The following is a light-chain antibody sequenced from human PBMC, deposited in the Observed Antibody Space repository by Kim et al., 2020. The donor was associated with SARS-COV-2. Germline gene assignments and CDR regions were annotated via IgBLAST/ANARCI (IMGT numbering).Light chain of an antibody. CDR3: NTRDSSTYHVV. V-gene: IGLV3-19*01. CDR2: GKN. Sequence: AVGQTVRSTCQEDSLITYYTSRYQQKPGQAPVLVIYGKNNRPSGSPHRFSGSNSGNTASLTITGAQAEDEADYYCNTRDSSTYHVVFGGGTKVTVL. CDR1: SLITYY. J-gene: IGLJ2*01.